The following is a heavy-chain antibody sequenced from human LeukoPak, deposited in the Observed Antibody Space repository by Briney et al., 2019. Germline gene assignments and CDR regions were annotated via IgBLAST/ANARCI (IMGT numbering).Heavy chain of an antibody. V-gene: IGHV4-30-2*01. J-gene: IGHJ3*02. D-gene: IGHD2-21*01. CDR1: GGSISSGGYS. Sequence: SETLSLTCAVSGGSISSGGYSWSWIRQPPGKGLEWIGYIYHSGSTYYNPSLKSRVTISVDRSKNQFSLKLSSVTAADTAVYYCARGLGDSDAFDIWGQGTMVTVSS. CDR3: ARGLGDSDAFDI. CDR2: IYHSGST.